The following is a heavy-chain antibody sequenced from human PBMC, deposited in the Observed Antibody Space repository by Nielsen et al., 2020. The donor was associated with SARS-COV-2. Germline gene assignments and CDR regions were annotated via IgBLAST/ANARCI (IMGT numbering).Heavy chain of an antibody. Sequence: GGSLRLSCTASGFIFRAYGMHWVRQAPGKGLEWVAVISYEGTNKDYADSVKGRFTISRDNSKNTLYLQMSSLRAEDTAVYYCAKDDGYCYGGSCYFFDYWGQGTLVTVSS. CDR3: AKDDGYCYGGSCYFFDY. CDR2: ISYEGTNK. CDR1: GFIFRAYG. D-gene: IGHD2-15*01. V-gene: IGHV3-30*19. J-gene: IGHJ4*02.